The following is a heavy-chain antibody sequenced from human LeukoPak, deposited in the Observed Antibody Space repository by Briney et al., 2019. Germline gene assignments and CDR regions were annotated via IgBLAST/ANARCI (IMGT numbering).Heavy chain of an antibody. CDR1: GFTFSNHA. Sequence: SGGSLRLSCAASGFTFSNHAMHWVRQAPGKGLEGVAFMRNDGSKKYHADSVKGRFTISGDNSKDTLYMQINSLRAEDTAVYYCARSREGSDWTFEYWGQGTLVTVSS. CDR3: ARSREGSDWTFEY. V-gene: IGHV3-30*02. CDR2: MRNDGSKK. D-gene: IGHD6-19*01. J-gene: IGHJ4*02.